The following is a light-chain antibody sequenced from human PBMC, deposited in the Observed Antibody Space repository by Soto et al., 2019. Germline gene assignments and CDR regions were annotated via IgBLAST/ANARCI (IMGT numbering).Light chain of an antibody. Sequence: EIVMTQSPATLSVSPGERATLSCRASQSVSRNLAWYQQKPGQAPRLLIYVASTRATGIPARFSGSGSGTEFTLTISSLQSEDFAVYYCQQYNNWPHTFGQGTKLEIK. CDR3: QQYNNWPHT. V-gene: IGKV3-15*01. CDR1: QSVSRN. J-gene: IGKJ2*01. CDR2: VAS.